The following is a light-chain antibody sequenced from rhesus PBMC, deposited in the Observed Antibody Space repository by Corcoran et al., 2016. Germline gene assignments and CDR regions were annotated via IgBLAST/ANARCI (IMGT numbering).Light chain of an antibody. CDR2: YAN. CDR3: HQCNSNPPYS. Sequence: DIQMSQSPSSLSASVGDRVTITCRASQGISSYLHWYQQKPGKAPKLLIYYANSLASGVPSRFSGSGSGTECTRTISSLQPEDFATYYGHQCNSNPPYSFGQGTKVEIK. V-gene: IGKV1-32*02. CDR1: QGISSY. J-gene: IGKJ2*01.